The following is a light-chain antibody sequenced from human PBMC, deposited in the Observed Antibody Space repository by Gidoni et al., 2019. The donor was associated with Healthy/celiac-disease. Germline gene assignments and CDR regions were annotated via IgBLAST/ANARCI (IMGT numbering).Light chain of an antibody. CDR1: QDISNY. V-gene: IGKV1-33*01. J-gene: IGKJ2*01. Sequence: DIQMTHSPSSLSASVGDRVTITCQASQDISNYLNWYQQKPGKAPKLLIYDASNLETGVPSRFSRSGSGTDFTFTISSLKPEDIATYYCQQYDNLPYTFGQGTKLEIK. CDR3: QQYDNLPYT. CDR2: DAS.